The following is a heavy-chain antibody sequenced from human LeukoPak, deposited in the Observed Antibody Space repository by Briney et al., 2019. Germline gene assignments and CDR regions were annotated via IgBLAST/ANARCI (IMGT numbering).Heavy chain of an antibody. Sequence: ASVKVSCKASGYTFTSYGIIWVRQAPGQGLEWMGWISAYNGDTNFAQKLQGRVTMTTDTSTSTAYMELRSLGSDDTAVYYCARDRLNYGDYPDYWGQGTLVTVSS. CDR1: GYTFTSYG. D-gene: IGHD4-17*01. V-gene: IGHV1-18*01. J-gene: IGHJ4*02. CDR2: ISAYNGDT. CDR3: ARDRLNYGDYPDY.